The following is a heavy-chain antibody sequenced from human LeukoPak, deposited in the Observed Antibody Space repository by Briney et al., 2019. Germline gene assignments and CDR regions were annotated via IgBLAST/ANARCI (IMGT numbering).Heavy chain of an antibody. CDR3: ARDVFWRGSDY. CDR1: GGSISSYY. Sequence: SETLSLTCTVSGGSISSYYWSWIRQPPGKGLEWIGDIYYSGTTNYNPSLNSRVTLSVDTSKNQFSLKLTSVTAANTAVYYCARDVFWRGSDYWGQGTLVTVSS. J-gene: IGHJ4*02. CDR2: IYYSGTT. D-gene: IGHD3-3*01. V-gene: IGHV4-59*01.